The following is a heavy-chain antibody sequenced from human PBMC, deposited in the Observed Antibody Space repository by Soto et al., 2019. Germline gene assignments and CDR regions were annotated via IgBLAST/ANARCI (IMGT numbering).Heavy chain of an antibody. J-gene: IGHJ5*02. V-gene: IGHV3-21*01. CDR3: ARDRLAARYNWFDP. CDR1: GFTFSSYS. CDR2: ISSSSSYI. Sequence: PGGSLRLSCAASGFTFSSYSMNWVRQAPGKGLEWVSSISSSSSYIYYADSVKGRFTISRDNAKNSLYLQMNSLRAEDTAVYYCARDRLAARYNWFDPWGQGTLVTVSS. D-gene: IGHD6-6*01.